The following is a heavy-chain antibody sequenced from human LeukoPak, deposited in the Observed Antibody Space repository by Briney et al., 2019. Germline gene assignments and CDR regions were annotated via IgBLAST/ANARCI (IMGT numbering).Heavy chain of an antibody. J-gene: IGHJ4*02. D-gene: IGHD3-22*01. Sequence: PSETLSLTCTVSGGSISTSSYYWDWIRQPPRKGLEWIGSIYYSGSTHHNPSLKSRVTISVDTSKNQVSLKLSSVTAADTAVYYCARARDYYNSGYYFDYWGQGTLVTVSS. CDR2: IYYSGST. V-gene: IGHV4-39*01. CDR1: GGSISTSSYY. CDR3: ARARDYYNSGYYFDY.